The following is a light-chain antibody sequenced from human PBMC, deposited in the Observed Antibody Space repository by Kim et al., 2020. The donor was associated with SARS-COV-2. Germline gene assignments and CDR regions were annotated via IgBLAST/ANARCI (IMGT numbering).Light chain of an antibody. CDR3: QQRATWPLT. CDR1: VNINNS. V-gene: IGKV3-11*01. CDR2: GAS. J-gene: IGKJ1*01. Sequence: WPGVRVTPSRGARVNINNSCASCRNKPGQPPRRLIFGASNTATGVPARFSVTGSVTDFTLTISGLEPEVFAVYFCQQRATWPLTFGHGTKV.